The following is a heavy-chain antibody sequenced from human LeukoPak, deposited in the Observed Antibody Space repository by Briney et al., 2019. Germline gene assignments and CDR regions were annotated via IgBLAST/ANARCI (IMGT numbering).Heavy chain of an antibody. CDR2: IYSGGST. V-gene: IGHV3-53*01. CDR3: ARDISGSDGY. Sequence: TGGSLRLSCAASGFTVSSNYMSWVRQAPGKGLEWVSVIYSGGSTYYADSVKGRFTISRDNSKNALYLQMNSLRAEDTAVYYCARDISGSDGYWGQGTLVTVSS. D-gene: IGHD3-10*01. J-gene: IGHJ4*02. CDR1: GFTVSSNY.